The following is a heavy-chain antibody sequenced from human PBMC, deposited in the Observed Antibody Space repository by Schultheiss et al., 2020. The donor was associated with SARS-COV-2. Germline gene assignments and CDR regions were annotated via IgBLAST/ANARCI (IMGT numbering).Heavy chain of an antibody. Sequence: ASVKVSCKASGYTFTSYDITWVRQATGQGLEWMGWMSPNSGDTGYAQKFQGRVTITRNTSISTAYMELTSLRSEDTALYYCARAGFGGGWRPWHFDLWGRGNVVTVSS. D-gene: IGHD6-19*01. V-gene: IGHV1-8*03. CDR1: GYTFTSYD. J-gene: IGHJ2*01. CDR2: MSPNSGDT. CDR3: ARAGFGGGWRPWHFDL.